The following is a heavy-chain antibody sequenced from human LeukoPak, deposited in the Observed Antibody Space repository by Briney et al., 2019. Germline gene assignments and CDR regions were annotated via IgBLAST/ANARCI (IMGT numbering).Heavy chain of an antibody. Sequence: ASVKVSCKASGYTFTSYAMHWVRQAPGQRLEWMGWINAGNGNTKYSQKFQGRVTITRDTSASTAYMELSSLRSEDTAVYYCARAAGHPNWFDPWGQGTLVTVSS. CDR3: ARAAGHPNWFDP. CDR2: INAGNGNT. CDR1: GYTFTSYA. J-gene: IGHJ5*02. V-gene: IGHV1-3*01.